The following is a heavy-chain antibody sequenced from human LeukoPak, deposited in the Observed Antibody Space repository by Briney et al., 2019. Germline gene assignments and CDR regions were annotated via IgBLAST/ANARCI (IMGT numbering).Heavy chain of an antibody. CDR1: GGSISSGGYY. Sequence: PSETLSLTCTVSGGSISSGGYYWSWIRQPPGKGLEWIGYIYHSGSTYYNPSLKSRVTISVDRSKNQFSLKLSSVTAADTAVYYCARVHGPTGFDYWGQGTLVTVSS. D-gene: IGHD4-17*01. CDR3: ARVHGPTGFDY. V-gene: IGHV4-30-2*01. CDR2: IYHSGST. J-gene: IGHJ4*02.